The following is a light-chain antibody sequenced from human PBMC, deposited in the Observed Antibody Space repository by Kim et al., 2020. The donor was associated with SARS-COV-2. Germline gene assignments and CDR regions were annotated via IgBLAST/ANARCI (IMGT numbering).Light chain of an antibody. Sequence: GQSVTISCTGTSSDIGGYNYVSWYQQHPGKAPKLMIYEVTKRPSGVPDRFSGSKSGNTASLIVSGLQAEDEADYYCSSYTGSNKVLFGGGTKLTVL. J-gene: IGLJ2*01. CDR3: SSYTGSNKVL. CDR1: SSDIGGYNY. V-gene: IGLV2-8*01. CDR2: EVT.